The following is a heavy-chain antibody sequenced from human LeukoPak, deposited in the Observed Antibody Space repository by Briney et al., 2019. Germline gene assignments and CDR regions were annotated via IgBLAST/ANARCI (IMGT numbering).Heavy chain of an antibody. Sequence: ASVKFSCKASGYTFTGYYLHCVRQAPGQGLEWMGRINPNTGGTNYAQKFQGRVTMTRDTSITTAYMELSRLRSDDTAVYYCALADYGDSWYWGQGTLVTVSS. D-gene: IGHD4-17*01. CDR1: GYTFTGYY. J-gene: IGHJ4*02. CDR3: ALADYGDSWY. CDR2: INPNTGGT. V-gene: IGHV1-2*06.